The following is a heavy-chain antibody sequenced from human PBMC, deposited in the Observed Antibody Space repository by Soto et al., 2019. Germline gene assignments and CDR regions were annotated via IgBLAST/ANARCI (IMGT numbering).Heavy chain of an antibody. CDR2: INPSGGGT. D-gene: IGHD5-12*01. Sequence: ASVKVSCKASGYTFTSYYMHWVRQAPGQGLGWMGIINPSGGGTSYAQRFQGRVTMTRDTSTSTVYMELSSLRSEDTAVYYCARGTGGVATILYYYGMDVWGQGTTVTVSS. CDR3: ARGTGGVATILYYYGMDV. CDR1: GYTFTSYY. J-gene: IGHJ6*02. V-gene: IGHV1-46*01.